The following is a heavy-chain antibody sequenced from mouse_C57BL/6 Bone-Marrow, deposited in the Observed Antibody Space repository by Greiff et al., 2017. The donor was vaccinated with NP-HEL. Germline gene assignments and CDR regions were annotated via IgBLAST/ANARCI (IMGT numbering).Heavy chain of an antibody. CDR1: GYTFTTYP. D-gene: IGHD1-1*01. CDR2: FHPYNDDT. V-gene: IGHV1-47*01. J-gene: IGHJ1*03. CDR3: ARGYYGSSYGYFDV. Sequence: VKLMESGAELVKPGASVKMSCKASGYTFTTYPIEGRKQNHGKSLEWIGNFHPYNDDTKYNEKFKGKATLTVEKSSSTVYLELSRLTSDDSAVYYSARGYYGSSYGYFDVWGTGPAVTVSS.